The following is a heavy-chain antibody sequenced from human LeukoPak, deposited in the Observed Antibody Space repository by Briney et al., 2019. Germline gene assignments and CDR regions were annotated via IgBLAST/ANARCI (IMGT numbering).Heavy chain of an antibody. Sequence: ASVKVSCKASGYTFTGYYMHWVRQAPGQGLEWMGWINPNSGGTNYAQKFQGRVTMTRDTSISTAYMELSRLRSDDTAVYYCARDGRYFDWTIYAVNWFDPWGQGTLVTVSS. CDR1: GYTFTGYY. CDR3: ARDGRYFDWTIYAVNWFDP. D-gene: IGHD3-9*01. J-gene: IGHJ5*02. CDR2: INPNSGGT. V-gene: IGHV1-2*02.